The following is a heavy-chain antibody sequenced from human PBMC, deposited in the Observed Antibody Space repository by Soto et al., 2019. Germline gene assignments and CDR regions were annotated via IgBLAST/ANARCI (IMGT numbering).Heavy chain of an antibody. V-gene: IGHV1-69*13. J-gene: IGHJ4*02. CDR1: GGSFSSYA. CDR2: IIPIFGTA. CDR3: ARDRDYDSSGYYFGY. Sequence: SVKVSCKASGGSFSSYAISWVRQAPGQGLEWMGGIIPIFGTANYAQKFQGRVTITADESTSTAYMELSSLRSEDTAVYYCARDRDYDSSGYYFGYWGQGTLVTVSS. D-gene: IGHD3-22*01.